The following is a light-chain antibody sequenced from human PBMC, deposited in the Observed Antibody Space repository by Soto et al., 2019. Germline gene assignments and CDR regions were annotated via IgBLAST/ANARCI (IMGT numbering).Light chain of an antibody. V-gene: IGKV3-20*01. CDR1: QSVSSSY. J-gene: IGKJ4*01. CDR2: GAS. CDR3: QQYGSSPPTLT. Sequence: EIVLTQSPGTLSLSPGERATLSCRASQSVSSSYLAWYQQKPGQAPRLLIYGASSRATGIPDRFSGSGSGTDFTLTISRLEPEDSAVYYCQQYGSSPPTLTFGGGTKVEIK.